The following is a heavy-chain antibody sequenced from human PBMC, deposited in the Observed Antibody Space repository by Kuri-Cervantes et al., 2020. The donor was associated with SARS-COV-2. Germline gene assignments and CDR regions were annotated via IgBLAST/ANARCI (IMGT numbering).Heavy chain of an antibody. Sequence: GESLKISCAASGFTFSSYGMHWVRQAPGKGLEWVAVISYDGSNKYYADSVKGRFTISRDNSKNTLYLQMKSLRAEDTSVYYCAKDAGDKGMDVWGQGTTVTVSS. CDR1: GFTFSSYG. J-gene: IGHJ6*02. CDR3: AKDAGDKGMDV. CDR2: ISYDGSNK. V-gene: IGHV3-30*18.